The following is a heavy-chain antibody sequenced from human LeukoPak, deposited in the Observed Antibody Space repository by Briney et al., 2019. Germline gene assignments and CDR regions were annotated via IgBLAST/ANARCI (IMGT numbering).Heavy chain of an antibody. CDR2: IIPIFGTA. J-gene: IGHJ4*02. Sequence: ASVKVSCKASGGTFSRYAISWVRQAPGQGLEWMGGIIPIFGTANYAQKFQGRVTITTDESTSTAYMELSSLRSEDTAVYYCARAPYYDFWSGYWSGFDYWGQGTLVTVFS. CDR3: ARAPYYDFWSGYWSGFDY. D-gene: IGHD3-3*01. CDR1: GGTFSRYA. V-gene: IGHV1-69*05.